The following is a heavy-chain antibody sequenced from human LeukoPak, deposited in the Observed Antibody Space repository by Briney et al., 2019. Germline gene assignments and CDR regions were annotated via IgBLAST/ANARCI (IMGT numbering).Heavy chain of an antibody. V-gene: IGHV3-74*01. CDR3: ARHLGTYSDH. CDR1: GFTFSGYW. CDR2: INSDGSST. Sequence: PGGSLGLSCAASGFTFSGYWMYWVRQAPGKGLVWVSLINSDGSSTNYADSVKGRFTISRDNAKNTLYLQVNSLRADDTAVYYCARHLGTYSDHWGQGTLVTVSS. D-gene: IGHD7-27*01. J-gene: IGHJ4*02.